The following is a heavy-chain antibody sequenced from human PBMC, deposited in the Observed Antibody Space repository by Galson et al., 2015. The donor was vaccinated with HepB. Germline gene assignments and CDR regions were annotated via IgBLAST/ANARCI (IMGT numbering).Heavy chain of an antibody. CDR1: GVTFSSYS. Sequence: SLRLSCAASGVTFSSYSMNWVRQAPGKGLDWVSSISSSGTYIYYADSVKGRFTISRDNAKNSLFLQMNSLRADDTAVYYCSRDASYWNDGSGMDVWGQGTTVTVSS. CDR2: ISSSGTYI. J-gene: IGHJ6*02. V-gene: IGHV3-21*01. D-gene: IGHD1-1*01. CDR3: SRDASYWNDGSGMDV.